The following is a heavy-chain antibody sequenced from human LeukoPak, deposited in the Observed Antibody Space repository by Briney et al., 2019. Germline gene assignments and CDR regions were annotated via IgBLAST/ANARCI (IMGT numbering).Heavy chain of an antibody. J-gene: IGHJ4*02. CDR3: ARFELRYYYDSSGYRGFDY. CDR2: INHSGST. Sequence: SETLSLTCAVYGGSFSGYYWSWIRQPPGKGLEWIGEINHSGSTNYNPSHKSRVTISVDTSKNQFSLKLSSVTAADTAVYYCARFELRYYYDSSGYRGFDYWGQGTLVTVSS. V-gene: IGHV4-34*01. CDR1: GGSFSGYY. D-gene: IGHD3-22*01.